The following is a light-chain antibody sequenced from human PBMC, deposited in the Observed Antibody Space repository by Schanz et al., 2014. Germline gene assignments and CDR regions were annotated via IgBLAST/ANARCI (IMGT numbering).Light chain of an antibody. Sequence: QSALTQPASVSGSPGQSVTISCTGTSSDIGSYNRVSWYQQPPGAAPKLIIYEVTYRPSGVPDRFSGSKSGSTASLTISGLQAEDEADYYCSSHTAITTAVVFGGGTKLTVL. CDR1: SSDIGSYNR. CDR2: EVT. V-gene: IGLV2-18*02. J-gene: IGLJ2*01. CDR3: SSHTAITTAVV.